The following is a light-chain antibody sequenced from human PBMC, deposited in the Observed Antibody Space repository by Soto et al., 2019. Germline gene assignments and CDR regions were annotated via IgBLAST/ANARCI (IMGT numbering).Light chain of an antibody. CDR3: SSYTGGATYV. CDR2: EVS. Sequence: QSALTQAASVSGSPGQSITISCTGTSYDIGAYTFVSWYQQHPGKAPKLMIFEVSNRPSGVSSRFSASKSGNTAYLTISGLQAEDEADYYCSSYTGGATYVFGTGTKVTVL. CDR1: SYDIGAYTF. V-gene: IGLV2-14*01. J-gene: IGLJ1*01.